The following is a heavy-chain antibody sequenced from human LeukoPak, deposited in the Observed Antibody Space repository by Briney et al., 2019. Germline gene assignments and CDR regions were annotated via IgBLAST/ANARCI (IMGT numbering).Heavy chain of an antibody. J-gene: IGHJ3*02. D-gene: IGHD1-26*01. V-gene: IGHV3-21*01. CDR3: ARRLYSGSYGAHGAFDI. Sequence: GGSLRLSCAASGFTFSSYSMNWVRQAPGKGLEWVSSISSSSSYIYYADSVKGRFTISRDNAKNSLYLQMNSLRAEDTAVYYCARRLYSGSYGAHGAFDIWGQGTMVTVSS. CDR2: ISSSSSYI. CDR1: GFTFSSYS.